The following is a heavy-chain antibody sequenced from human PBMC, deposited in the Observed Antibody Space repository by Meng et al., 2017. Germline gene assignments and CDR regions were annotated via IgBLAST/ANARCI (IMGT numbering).Heavy chain of an antibody. D-gene: IGHD1-26*01. V-gene: IGHV6-1*01. CDR2: AYYRSKWYH. CDR1: GDSVSSNSAA. Sequence: IQLQPSGPGLVKPAQPLSLICAISGDSVSSNSAAWNWIRQSPSRGLEWLGRAYYRSKWYHDYAESVKSRISIDPDTSKNQFSLQLRSVTPEDSAVYYCARGSYSFDSWGQRTLVTVSS. J-gene: IGHJ4*02. CDR3: ARGSYSFDS.